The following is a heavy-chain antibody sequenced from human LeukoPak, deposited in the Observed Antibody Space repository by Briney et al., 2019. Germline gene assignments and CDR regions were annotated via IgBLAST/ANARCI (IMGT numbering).Heavy chain of an antibody. CDR3: ARRVYCSSTSCYHYYYYMDV. CDR1: GYTFSTYY. Sequence: ASVKVSCKASGYTFSTYYVHWVRQAPGQGLEWMGIINPSDGSTSYAQKFQGRVTMSRDTSTRTVYMELRSLRSDDTAVYYCARRVYCSSTSCYHYYYYMDVWGKGTTVTVSS. V-gene: IGHV1-46*03. CDR2: INPSDGST. J-gene: IGHJ6*03. D-gene: IGHD2-2*01.